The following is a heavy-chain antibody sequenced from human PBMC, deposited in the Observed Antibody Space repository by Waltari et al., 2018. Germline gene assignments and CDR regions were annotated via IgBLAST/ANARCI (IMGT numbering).Heavy chain of an antibody. D-gene: IGHD2-2*01. Sequence: VLLEESGPGLVKPSETLSLTCTVSGGSISGFYWTWIRQPPGTGLEYIGYIFYTGNTNYTPSLKSRVIISVDTSRNQFSLKMRSLTAADTAVYYCARLGGDRFGSLRHCGPASCTTWIDPWGRGTLVTVSS. CDR3: ARLGGDRFGSLRHCGPASCTTWIDP. J-gene: IGHJ5*02. CDR1: GGSISGFY. V-gene: IGHV4-59*01. CDR2: IFYTGNT.